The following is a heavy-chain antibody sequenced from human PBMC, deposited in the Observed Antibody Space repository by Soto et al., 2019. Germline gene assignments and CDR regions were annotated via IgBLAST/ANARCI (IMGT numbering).Heavy chain of an antibody. V-gene: IGHV3-23*01. D-gene: IGHD2-8*01. Sequence: EAQLLESGGGLVQPGGSLRLSCVASGFTFSSFAMSWVRQAPGKGLEWVSGISGSGGGTYYADSVKGRFTVSRDNSENTVHLQMDSLRAEDTAVYYCAKQHNVYLSDFDCWGQGTLVTVSS. J-gene: IGHJ4*02. CDR2: ISGSGGGT. CDR3: AKQHNVYLSDFDC. CDR1: GFTFSSFA.